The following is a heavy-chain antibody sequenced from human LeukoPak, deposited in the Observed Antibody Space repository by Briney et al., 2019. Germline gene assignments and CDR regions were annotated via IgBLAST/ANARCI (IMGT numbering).Heavy chain of an antibody. CDR3: AKIPGYSSSWYYFDY. CDR1: GFTFSSYA. Sequence: GGSLRLSCAASGFTFSSYAMSWVRQAPGKGLEWVSAISGSGGSTYYADSVKGRFTISRDNSKNTLYLQMNSLRAEDTAVYYCAKIPGYSSSWYYFDYWGQGTLVTVSS. D-gene: IGHD6-13*01. J-gene: IGHJ4*02. V-gene: IGHV3-23*01. CDR2: ISGSGGST.